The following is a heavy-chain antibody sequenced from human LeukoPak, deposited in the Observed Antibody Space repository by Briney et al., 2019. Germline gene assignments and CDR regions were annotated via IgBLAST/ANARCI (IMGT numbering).Heavy chain of an antibody. CDR2: ISGSGGYT. V-gene: IGHV3-23*01. Sequence: GGSLRLSCAGSGFSFSTYAMTWVRQAPGMGLESVSAISGSGGYTYYADSVKGRFTISRDNSKNTLYLQMNSLRAEDTAVYYCARDVTPLYSNSRKGNYGMDVWGHGTSVTVSS. CDR3: ARDVTPLYSNSRKGNYGMDV. D-gene: IGHD2-2*01. CDR1: GFSFSTYA. J-gene: IGHJ6*02.